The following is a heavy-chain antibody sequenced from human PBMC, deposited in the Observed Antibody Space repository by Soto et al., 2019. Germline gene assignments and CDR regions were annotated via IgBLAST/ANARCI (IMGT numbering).Heavy chain of an antibody. CDR1: GGSFSGYY. CDR2: INHSGST. V-gene: IGHV4-34*01. D-gene: IGHD4-17*01. J-gene: IGHJ6*02. Sequence: SETLSLTCAVYGGSFSGYYWGWIRQPPGKGLEWIGEINHSGSTNYNPSLKSRVTISVDTSKNQFSLKLSSVTAADTAVYYCARGGGDYGDWGGGIYYYYGMDVWGQGTTVTVSS. CDR3: ARGGGDYGDWGGGIYYYYGMDV.